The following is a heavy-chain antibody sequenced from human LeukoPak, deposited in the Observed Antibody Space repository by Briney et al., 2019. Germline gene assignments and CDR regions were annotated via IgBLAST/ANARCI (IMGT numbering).Heavy chain of an antibody. D-gene: IGHD3-3*01. CDR1: GFTFSDYY. Sequence: GGSLRLSCAASGFTFSDYYMSWIRQAPGKGLGWVSYISSSGSTIYYADSVKGRFTISRDNAKNSLYLQMNSLRAEDTAVYYCARVGYYDFWSGYEYYFDYWGQGTLVTVSS. CDR3: ARVGYYDFWSGYEYYFDY. CDR2: ISSSGSTI. V-gene: IGHV3-11*01. J-gene: IGHJ4*02.